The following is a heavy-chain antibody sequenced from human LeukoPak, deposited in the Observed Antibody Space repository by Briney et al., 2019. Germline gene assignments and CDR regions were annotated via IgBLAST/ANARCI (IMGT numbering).Heavy chain of an antibody. CDR3: ARGPYGSGSYGVDN. D-gene: IGHD3-10*01. Sequence: PSETLSLTCSVSGGSISGLYWSWIRQPAGKGLEWIGRIYNSDNTNYNPSLKSRVTMSIVTSKNQISLELSSVTAADTAVYYCARGPYGSGSYGVDNWGQGILVTVSS. CDR2: IYNSDNT. V-gene: IGHV4-4*07. CDR1: GGSISGLY. J-gene: IGHJ4*02.